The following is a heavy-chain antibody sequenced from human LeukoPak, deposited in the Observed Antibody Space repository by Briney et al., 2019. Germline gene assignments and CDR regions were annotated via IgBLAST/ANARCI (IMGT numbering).Heavy chain of an antibody. D-gene: IGHD4-17*01. CDR1: GFTFSSYA. Sequence: PGGSLRLSCAASGFTFSSYAMHWVRQAPGKGLEWVAVISYDGSNKYYADSVKGRFTISRDNSKNTLYLQMNSLRAEDTAVYYCAREGRLRETFLDYWGQGTLVTVSS. V-gene: IGHV3-30*01. CDR3: AREGRLRETFLDY. J-gene: IGHJ4*02. CDR2: ISYDGSNK.